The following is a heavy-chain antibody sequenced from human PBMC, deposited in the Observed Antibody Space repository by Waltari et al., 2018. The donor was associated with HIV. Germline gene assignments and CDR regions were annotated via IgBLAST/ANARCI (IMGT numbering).Heavy chain of an antibody. D-gene: IGHD3-3*01. Sequence: EVQLVETGGELVQSGGSLRLSCAASGFTFSSHWMPWVRQAPGKGLVLFSRINRAGGDGTYAYFAKGRFTISRDNAKNTLFLQMNSLRVDDTGIYFCTRDDYDFWSGSRRDFYYGMDVWGQGTTVSVSS. CDR3: TRDDYDFWSGSRRDFYYGMDV. CDR2: INRAGGDG. J-gene: IGHJ6*02. V-gene: IGHV3-74*01. CDR1: GFTFSSHW.